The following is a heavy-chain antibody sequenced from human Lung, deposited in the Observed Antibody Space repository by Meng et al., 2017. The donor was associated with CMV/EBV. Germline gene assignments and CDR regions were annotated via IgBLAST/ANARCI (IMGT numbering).Heavy chain of an antibody. Sequence: EVQLLESGXGLVQTGGFLRLPCAASGFTFSNYAMNWVRQAPGTGLEWVSTISQSGDATYYADSVQGRFTISRDNSKNTLFLKMNSLRADDTAVYYCGRSNHFDYWGQGTLVTVSS. D-gene: IGHD1-14*01. V-gene: IGHV3-23*01. CDR2: ISQSGDAT. J-gene: IGHJ4*02. CDR1: GFTFSNYA. CDR3: GRSNHFDY.